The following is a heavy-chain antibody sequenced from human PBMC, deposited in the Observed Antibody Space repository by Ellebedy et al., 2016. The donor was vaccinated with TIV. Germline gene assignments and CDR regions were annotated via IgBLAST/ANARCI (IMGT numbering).Heavy chain of an antibody. Sequence: GESLKISCAASGFTFSSYSMNWVRQAPGKGLEWVSYISSSSSTIYYADSVKGRFTISRDNSKNSLYLQMNSLRTEDTALYYCAKGRDYYGSGTHFDYWGQGTLVTVSS. D-gene: IGHD3-10*01. J-gene: IGHJ4*02. CDR1: GFTFSSYS. V-gene: IGHV3-48*04. CDR2: ISSSSSTI. CDR3: AKGRDYYGSGTHFDY.